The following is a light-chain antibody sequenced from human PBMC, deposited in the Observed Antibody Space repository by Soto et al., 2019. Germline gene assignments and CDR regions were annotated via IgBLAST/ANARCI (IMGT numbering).Light chain of an antibody. CDR2: GAS. CDR3: QQYGSSPT. V-gene: IGKV3-20*01. CDR1: QSVSSSY. J-gene: IGKJ4*01. Sequence: EIVLTQSPGTLSLSPGERATLSCRASQSVSSSYLAWYQQKPGQAPRLLIYGASRRATGNPDRFSGSGSGTDFTLTISRLEPEAFAVYYCQQYGSSPTFGGGTKVEIK.